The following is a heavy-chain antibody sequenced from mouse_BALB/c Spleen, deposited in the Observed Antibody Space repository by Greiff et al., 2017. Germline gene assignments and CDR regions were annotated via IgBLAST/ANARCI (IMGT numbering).Heavy chain of an antibody. CDR1: GFTFSSYA. CDR2: ISSGGST. D-gene: IGHD2-4*01. V-gene: IGHV5-6-5*01. Sequence: DVMLVESGGGLVKPGGSLKLSCAASGFTFSSYAMSWVRQTPEKRLEWVASISSGGSTYYPDSVKGRFTISRDNARNILYLQMSSLRSEDTAMYYCASEGGLRRRDYAMDYWGQGTSVTVSS. J-gene: IGHJ4*01. CDR3: ASEGGLRRRDYAMDY.